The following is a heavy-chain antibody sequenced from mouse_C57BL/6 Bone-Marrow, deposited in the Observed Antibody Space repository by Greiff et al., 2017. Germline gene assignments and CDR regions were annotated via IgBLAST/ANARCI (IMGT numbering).Heavy chain of an antibody. CDR3: AARPYYGSSEGYFDV. CDR2: IWRGGST. Sequence: QVQLKQSGPGLVQPSQSLSITCTVSGFSLTSYGVHWVRQSPGKGLEWLGVIWRGGSTDYNAAFMSRLSLTKDNSKSQVFFKMNSLQADDTAIYYCAARPYYGSSEGYFDVWGTGTTVTVSS. CDR1: GFSLTSYG. J-gene: IGHJ1*03. D-gene: IGHD1-1*01. V-gene: IGHV2-5*01.